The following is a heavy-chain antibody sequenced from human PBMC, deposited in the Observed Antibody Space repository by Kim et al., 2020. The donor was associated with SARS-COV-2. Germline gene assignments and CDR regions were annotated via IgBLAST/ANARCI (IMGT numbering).Heavy chain of an antibody. CDR2: IHHSGIT. CDR3: ASTLPKWVALTS. Sequence: SETLSLTCTVSADSISSDTWWTWVRQPPGKGLEWIGEIHHSGITKYNPSLKSRVTISLDKSKNQFSLELSSVTAADTAVYYCASTLPKWVALTSWGQGALVTVSS. J-gene: IGHJ5*02. D-gene: IGHD3-3*02. V-gene: IGHV4-4*02. CDR1: ADSISSDTW.